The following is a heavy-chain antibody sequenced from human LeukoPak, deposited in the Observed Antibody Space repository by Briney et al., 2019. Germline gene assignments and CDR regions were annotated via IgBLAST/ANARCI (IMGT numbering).Heavy chain of an antibody. CDR1: GGTFSSYA. CDR3: ARGNWDSSGWYYDY. V-gene: IGHV1-69*05. J-gene: IGHJ4*02. CDR2: IIPIFGTA. D-gene: IGHD6-19*01. Sequence: GASVKLSCKASGGTFSSYAISWVRQAPGKGLEWMGRIIPIFGTANYAQKFQGRVTITTDESTNTAYVELSSLRSEDTAVSYCARGNWDSSGWYYDYWGQGTLVTVSS.